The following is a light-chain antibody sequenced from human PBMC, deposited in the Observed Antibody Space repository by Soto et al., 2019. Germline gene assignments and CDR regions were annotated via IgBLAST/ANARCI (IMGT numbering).Light chain of an antibody. CDR3: QPYNTFLLT. V-gene: IGKV1-5*03. J-gene: IGKJ3*01. CDR2: KAS. Sequence: DLQVTQSPSTLSASVGDSVTISCRASQIISNWLAWYQQKPGKAPKLLIYKASTLESGVPSRFSGSESGADFTLTISGLQPDDFATYYCQPYNTFLLTFGPGTKVDLK. CDR1: QIISNW.